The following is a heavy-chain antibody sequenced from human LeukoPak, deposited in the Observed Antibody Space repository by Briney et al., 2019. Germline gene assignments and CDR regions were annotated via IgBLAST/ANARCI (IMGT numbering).Heavy chain of an antibody. D-gene: IGHD2-15*01. J-gene: IGHJ6*03. CDR3: ARVRCGGGNCYYGYYMDV. CDR1: GGTFSSYA. CDR2: IIPIFGTA. V-gene: IGHV1-69*06. Sequence: GASVKVSCKASGGTFSSYAISWVRQAPGQGLEWMGGIIPIFGTANYAQKFQGRVTITADKSTSTAYMELSSLRSEDTAVYYCARVRCGGGNCYYGYYMDVWGKGTTVSVSS.